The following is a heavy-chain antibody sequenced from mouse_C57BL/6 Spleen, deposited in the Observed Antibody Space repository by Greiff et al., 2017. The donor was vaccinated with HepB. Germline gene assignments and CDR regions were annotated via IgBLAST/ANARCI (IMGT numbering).Heavy chain of an antibody. D-gene: IGHD3-3*01. Sequence: VKLQESGAELVRPGASVKLSCKASGYTFTDYYINWVKQRPGQGLEWIARIYPGSGNTYYNEKFKGKATLTAEKSSSTAYMQLSSLTSKGSAVYFCARLGQDYAMDYWGQGTSVTVSS. J-gene: IGHJ4*01. V-gene: IGHV1-76*01. CDR3: ARLGQDYAMDY. CDR1: GYTFTDYY. CDR2: IYPGSGNT.